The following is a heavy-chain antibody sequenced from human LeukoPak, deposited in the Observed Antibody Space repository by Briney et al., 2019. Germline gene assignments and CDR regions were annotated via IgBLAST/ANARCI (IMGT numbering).Heavy chain of an antibody. CDR1: GYTFTSYD. Sequence: ASVKVSCKASGYTFTSYDINWVRQATGQGLEWMGWMNPNSGNTGYAQKFQGRVTITRNTSISTAYMELSSLRSEDTAVYYCARRIPLHPFDYWGQGTLVTVSS. CDR2: MNPNSGNT. J-gene: IGHJ4*02. V-gene: IGHV1-8*03. CDR3: ARRIPLHPFDY.